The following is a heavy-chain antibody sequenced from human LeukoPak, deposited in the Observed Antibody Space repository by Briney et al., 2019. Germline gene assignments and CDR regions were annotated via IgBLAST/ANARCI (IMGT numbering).Heavy chain of an antibody. J-gene: IGHJ4*02. D-gene: IGHD3-22*01. CDR3: ARWLLLYSQQVYFDY. Sequence: GGSLRLSCAASGFTFSSYWMSWVRQAPGKGLEWVANIKQDGSEKYDVDSVKGRFTISRDNAKNSLYLQMNSLRAEATAVYYCARWLLLYSQQVYFDYWGQGTLVTVSS. CDR1: GFTFSSYW. V-gene: IGHV3-7*01. CDR2: IKQDGSEK.